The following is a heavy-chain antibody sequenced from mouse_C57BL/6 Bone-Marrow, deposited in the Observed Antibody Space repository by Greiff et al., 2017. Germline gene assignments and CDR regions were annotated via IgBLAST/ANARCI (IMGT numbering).Heavy chain of an antibody. CDR3: TTSQFDY. Sequence: VQLKQSGAELVRPGASVKLSCTASGFNIKDDYMHWVKQRPEQGLEWIGWIDPENGDTEYASKVQGKATITADTSSNTAYLQLSSLTSEDTAVYYCTTSQFDYWGQGTTLTVSS. V-gene: IGHV14-4*01. CDR1: GFNIKDDY. J-gene: IGHJ2*01. CDR2: IDPENGDT.